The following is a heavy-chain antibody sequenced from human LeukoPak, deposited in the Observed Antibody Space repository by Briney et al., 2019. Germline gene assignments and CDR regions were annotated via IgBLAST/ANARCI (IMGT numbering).Heavy chain of an antibody. D-gene: IGHD4-11*01. J-gene: IGHJ4*02. CDR2: IIPILGIA. CDR1: GGTFSSYA. CDR3: ARDEGYSNYVAD. V-gene: IGHV1-69*04. Sequence: SVKVSCKASGGTFSSYAISWVRQAPGQGLEWMGRIIPILGIANYAQKFQGRVTITADKSTSTAYMELSSLRSEDTAVYYCARDEGYSNYVADWGQGTQVTVSS.